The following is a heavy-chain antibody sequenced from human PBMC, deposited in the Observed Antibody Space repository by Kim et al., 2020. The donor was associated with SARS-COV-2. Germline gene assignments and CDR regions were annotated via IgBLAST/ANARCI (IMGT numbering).Heavy chain of an antibody. CDR2: INDRGDRT. V-gene: IGHV3-23*01. Sequence: GGSLRLSCAASGFGSFNFYAMTWVRQVPGKGLEWVSGINDRGDRTYYVDCVKGRFIISRDNSKSTGYMEMNSLRAEDTALYYCTPNSYGDPSYHWGQGTLVTFSS. CDR1: GFGSFNFYA. CDR3: TPNSYGDPSYH. D-gene: IGHD4-17*01. J-gene: IGHJ5*02.